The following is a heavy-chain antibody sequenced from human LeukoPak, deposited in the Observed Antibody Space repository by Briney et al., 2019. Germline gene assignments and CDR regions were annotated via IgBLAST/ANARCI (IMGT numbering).Heavy chain of an antibody. CDR2: ISGSGGST. V-gene: IGHV3-23*01. CDR1: GFTFSSYA. Sequence: GGSLRLSCAASGFTFSSYAMSWVRQAPGKGLEWASAISGSGGSTYYADSVKGRFTISRDNSKNTLYLQMNSLRAEDTAVYYCAKDQASGWTWGYWGQGTLVTVSS. D-gene: IGHD6-19*01. CDR3: AKDQASGWTWGY. J-gene: IGHJ4*02.